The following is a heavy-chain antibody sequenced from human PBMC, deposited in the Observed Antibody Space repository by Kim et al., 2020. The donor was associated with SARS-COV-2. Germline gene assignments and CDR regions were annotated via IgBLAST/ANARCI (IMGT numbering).Heavy chain of an antibody. CDR2: TK. J-gene: IGHJ4*02. V-gene: IGHV3-72*01. CDR3: VKGPRVLDS. Sequence: TKEYAPSVKCKCTVSRDDSKNSLYLQMDSPKPEDPAMYYCVKGPRVLDSWGQGTLVTVSS.